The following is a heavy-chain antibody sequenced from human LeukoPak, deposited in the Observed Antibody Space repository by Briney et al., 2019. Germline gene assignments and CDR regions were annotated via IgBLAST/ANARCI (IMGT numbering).Heavy chain of an antibody. CDR1: GGSIDSSGYY. V-gene: IGHV4-39*01. Sequence: PSETLSLTCTVSGGSIDSSGYYWGWIRQPPGKGLEWIGTMYYSGSTYYNPSLKSRVTISVDTSKNQFSLKLSSVTAADTAVYYCARQVVVVRPPRQRVRLVSFDYWGQGTLVTVSS. CDR3: ARQVVVVRPPRQRVRLVSFDY. J-gene: IGHJ4*02. CDR2: MYYSGST. D-gene: IGHD2-2*01.